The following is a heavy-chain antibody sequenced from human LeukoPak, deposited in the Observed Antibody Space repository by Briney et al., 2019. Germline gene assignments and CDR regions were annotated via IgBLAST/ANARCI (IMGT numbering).Heavy chain of an antibody. D-gene: IGHD2-2*02. CDR2: IYTSGST. V-gene: IGHV4-61*02. CDR3: ARAALGYCSSTSCYTGSFDY. Sequence: SGTLSLTCTVSGGSISSGSYYWSWIRQPAGEGLEWIGRIYTSGSTNYNPSLKSRVTISVDTSKNQFSLKLSSVTAADTAVYYCARAALGYCSSTSCYTGSFDYWGQGTLVTVSS. CDR1: GGSISSGSYY. J-gene: IGHJ4*02.